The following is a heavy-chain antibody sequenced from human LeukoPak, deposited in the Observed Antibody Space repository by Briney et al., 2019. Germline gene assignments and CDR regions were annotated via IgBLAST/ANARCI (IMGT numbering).Heavy chain of an antibody. V-gene: IGHV4-59*12. CDR2: IYYSGST. Sequence: PSETLSLTCTVSGGSISSNYWSWIRQPPGKGLEWIGYIYYSGSTNYNPSLKSRVTISVDTSKNQFSLKLSSVTAADTAVYYCARSPATRWFGELLTFDYYYYYGMDVWGQGTTVTVSS. D-gene: IGHD3-10*01. J-gene: IGHJ6*02. CDR1: GGSISSNY. CDR3: ARSPATRWFGELLTFDYYYYYGMDV.